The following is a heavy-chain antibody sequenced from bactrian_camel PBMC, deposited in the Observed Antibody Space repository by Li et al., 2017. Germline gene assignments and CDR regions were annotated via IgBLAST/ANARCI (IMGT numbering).Heavy chain of an antibody. V-gene: IGHV3S53*01. D-gene: IGHD2*01. Sequence: HVQLVESGGGSVQPGGSLRLSCTVPGFTHSRCGMDWYRQAAGKQREWVSSLATDGSTYYSDAVKGRFTISKDKAKDTVYLQMSSLRPEDAAVYYCGADPDFQGEDGFYCGSSSLRPPVEPRYRGQGTQVTVS. CDR2: LATDGST. J-gene: IGHJ4*01. CDR3: GADPDFQGEDGFYCGSSSLRPPVEPRY. CDR1: GFTHSRCG.